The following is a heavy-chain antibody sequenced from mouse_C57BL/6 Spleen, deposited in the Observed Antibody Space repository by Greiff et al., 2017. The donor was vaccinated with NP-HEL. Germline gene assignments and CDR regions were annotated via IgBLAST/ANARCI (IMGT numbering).Heavy chain of an antibody. CDR1: GYTFTSYW. CDR2: IYPSDSET. J-gene: IGHJ2*01. Sequence: VQLQQPGAELVRPGSSVKLSCKASGYTFTSYWMDWVKQRPGQGLEWIGNIYPSDSETHYNQKFKDKATLTVDKSSSTAYMQLSSLTSEDSAVYYCARWGGGSYYFDYWGQGTTLTVSS. CDR3: ARWGGGSYYFDY. V-gene: IGHV1-61*01.